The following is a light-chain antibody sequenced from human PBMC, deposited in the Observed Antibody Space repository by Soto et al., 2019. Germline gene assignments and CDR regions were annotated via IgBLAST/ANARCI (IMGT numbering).Light chain of an antibody. CDR2: FDS. V-gene: IGLV3-21*04. J-gene: IGLJ7*01. Sequence: SYELTQPPSVSVAPGKTARITCGGNNIGSKSVHWYQQKPGQAPVLVIYFDSDRPSGIPERFSGSNSENTATLTISRVEAGDEADYYCQVWDSGSDHAVFGGGTQLTVL. CDR1: NIGSKS. CDR3: QVWDSGSDHAV.